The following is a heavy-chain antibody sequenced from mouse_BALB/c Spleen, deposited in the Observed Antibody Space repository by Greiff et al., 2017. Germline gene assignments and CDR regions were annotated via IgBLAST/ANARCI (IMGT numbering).Heavy chain of an antibody. D-gene: IGHD2-10*01. CDR2: ILPGSGST. V-gene: IGHV1-9*01. CDR3: ARRSPTVDY. J-gene: IGHJ4*01. Sequence: QVQLQQSGAELMKPGASVKISCKATGYTFSSYWIEWVKQRPGNGLEWIGEILPGSGSTNYNEKFKGKATFTADTSSNTAYMQLSSLTSEDSAVYYCARRSPTVDYWGQGTSVTVSS. CDR1: GYTFSSYW.